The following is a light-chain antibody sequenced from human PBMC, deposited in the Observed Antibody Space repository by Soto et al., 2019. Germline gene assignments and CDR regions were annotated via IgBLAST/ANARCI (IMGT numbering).Light chain of an antibody. CDR2: GNI. CDR1: SSNIGAGYD. J-gene: IGLJ2*01. V-gene: IGLV1-40*01. Sequence: QSVLTQPPSVSGAPGQRVTISYTGSSSNIGAGYDVNWYQHLPGTAPKLLIYGNINRPSGVPDRFSGSKSDTSASLAITGLQAEDEADYYCQSYDSSLSGVVFGGGTKLTVL. CDR3: QSYDSSLSGVV.